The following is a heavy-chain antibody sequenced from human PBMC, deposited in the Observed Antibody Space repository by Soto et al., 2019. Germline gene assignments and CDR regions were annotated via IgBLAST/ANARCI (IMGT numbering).Heavy chain of an antibody. D-gene: IGHD3-10*01. J-gene: IGHJ4*02. Sequence: QVQLVESGGGVVQPGRSLRLSCAAAGFTFSSYAMHWVRQAPCKGLAWVAVISYDGSNKYYADSVNGRFTISRDNSKKQLYLQMNSLRADDTAVYYCERERTYYGSGIDFDYWGQGNLVTVSS. V-gene: IGHV3-30-3*01. CDR1: GFTFSSYA. CDR3: ERERTYYGSGIDFDY. CDR2: ISYDGSNK.